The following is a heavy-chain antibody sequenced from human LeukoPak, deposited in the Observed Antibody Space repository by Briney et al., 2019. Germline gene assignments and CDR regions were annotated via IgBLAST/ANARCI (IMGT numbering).Heavy chain of an antibody. Sequence: PSQTLSLTCTVSGGSISRGDYYWSWIRQPPGKGLEWIGYIYYSGSPYYNPSLKSRVPISVDTPKNHFSLKLSPVTAADPAVNYCARVPAYFDYWGQGTLVTVSS. CDR1: GGSISRGDYY. CDR3: ARVPAYFDY. CDR2: IYYSGSP. J-gene: IGHJ4*02. V-gene: IGHV4-30-4*01.